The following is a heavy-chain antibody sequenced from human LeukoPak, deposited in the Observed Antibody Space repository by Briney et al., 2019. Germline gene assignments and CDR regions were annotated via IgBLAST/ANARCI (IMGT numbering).Heavy chain of an antibody. D-gene: IGHD3-10*01. CDR3: ARMVSGSGTYYFDS. CDR1: GASVSSDGFW. V-gene: IGHV4-61*08. J-gene: IGHJ4*02. CDR2: IYHSGST. Sequence: SETLSLTCAVSGASVSSDGFWWNWVRQPPGKGLEWIGYIYHSGSTYYNPSLKSRVTMSADTSKNQFSLKLTSVTAVDTAVYYCARMVSGSGTYYFDSWGQGTLVTVSS.